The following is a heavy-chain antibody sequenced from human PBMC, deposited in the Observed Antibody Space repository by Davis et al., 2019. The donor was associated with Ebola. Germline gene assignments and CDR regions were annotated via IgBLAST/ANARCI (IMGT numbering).Heavy chain of an antibody. CDR1: GFTFSSYA. D-gene: IGHD2-2*02. Sequence: GESLKISCAASGFTFSSYAMSWVRQAPGKGLEWVSAISGSGGSTYYADSVKGRFTISRDNSKNTLYLQMNSLRAEDTAVYYCAKDSGYCSSTSCHSEGWFDPWGQGTLVTVSS. CDR2: ISGSGGST. J-gene: IGHJ5*02. CDR3: AKDSGYCSSTSCHSEGWFDP. V-gene: IGHV3-23*01.